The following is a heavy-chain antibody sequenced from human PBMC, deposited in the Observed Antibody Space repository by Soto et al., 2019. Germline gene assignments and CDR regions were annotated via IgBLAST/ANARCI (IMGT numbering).Heavy chain of an antibody. V-gene: IGHV3-23*01. Sequence: LRLSCAASGFMFSTYAMSWVRQAPGNGREWVSGISGSGGSTHYADSVKGRFTISRDRSKNMLYLQMDSLRAEDTAIYHCAKDVNWDPGYDAFDIWGQGTMVTVSS. CDR3: AKDVNWDPGYDAFDI. CDR2: ISGSGGST. J-gene: IGHJ3*02. D-gene: IGHD7-27*01. CDR1: GFMFSTYA.